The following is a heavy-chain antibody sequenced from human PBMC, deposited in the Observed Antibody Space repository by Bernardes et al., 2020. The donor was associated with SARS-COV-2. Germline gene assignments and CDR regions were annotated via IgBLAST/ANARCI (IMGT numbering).Heavy chain of an antibody. Sequence: GGSLRLSCVASGFTLSNCAMGWVRQGPGKGLEWVSGFNSIGFATYYAASVRGRFTISRDNARDTLYLEMSGLRVDDTGVYYCAKTGGSGSYGIDLWGQGTQVTVAS. CDR3: AKTGGSGSYGIDL. CDR2: FNSIGFAT. CDR1: GFTLSNCA. V-gene: IGHV3-23*01. D-gene: IGHD3-10*01. J-gene: IGHJ5*02.